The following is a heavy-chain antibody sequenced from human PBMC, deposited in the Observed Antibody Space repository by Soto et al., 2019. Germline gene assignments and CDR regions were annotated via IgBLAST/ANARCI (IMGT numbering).Heavy chain of an antibody. Sequence: EVQLLESGGGSVQPGGSLRLSCAASGFTFSKYGMSWVRQAPGKGLECVEAVSYNGGRTRYADSVKGRFTISRDNSQNTLYPQLLSLRADDTAIYYCAKDYWNPRYFDTWGQGTLVTVSS. J-gene: IGHJ4*02. CDR1: GFTFSKYG. CDR2: VSYNGGRT. V-gene: IGHV3-23*01. CDR3: AKDYWNPRYFDT. D-gene: IGHD1-1*01.